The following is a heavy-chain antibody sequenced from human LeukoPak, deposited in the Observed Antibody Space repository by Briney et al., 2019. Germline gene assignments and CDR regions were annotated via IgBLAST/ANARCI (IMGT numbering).Heavy chain of an antibody. D-gene: IGHD3-10*01. V-gene: IGHV3-30*02. CDR2: IRYDGSNK. Sequence: GGSLRLSCEASGFTFSSYGMHWVRQAPGKGLEWVAFIRYDGSNKYYADSVKGRFTISRDNAKNSLYLQMNSLRAEDTAVYYCARDPMVRGVFDYWGQGTPVTVSS. CDR3: ARDPMVRGVFDY. J-gene: IGHJ4*02. CDR1: GFTFSSYG.